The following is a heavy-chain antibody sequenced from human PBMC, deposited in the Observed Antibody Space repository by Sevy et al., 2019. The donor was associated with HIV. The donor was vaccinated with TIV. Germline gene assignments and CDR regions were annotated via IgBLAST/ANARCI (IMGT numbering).Heavy chain of an antibody. J-gene: IGHJ4*02. V-gene: IGHV3-49*03. D-gene: IGHD5-12*01. CDR1: GFTFDDFA. CDR2: ITRNAYEAYGGTT. Sequence: GGSLRLSCTTSGFTFDDFAMSWFRQAPGKGLEWVAFITRNAYEAYGGTTDYAESVKGRFIIARYDSKSIAYLQMNSLKTEDPAVYYCTRGLATEDTTEYYFDSWGQGTLVTVSS. CDR3: TRGLATEDTTEYYFDS.